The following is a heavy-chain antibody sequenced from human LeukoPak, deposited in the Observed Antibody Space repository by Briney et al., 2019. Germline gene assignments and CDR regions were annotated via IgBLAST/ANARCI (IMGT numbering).Heavy chain of an antibody. Sequence: GGSLRLSCAASGFTFSSYGMHWVRQAPGKGLEWVAFIRYDGSNKYYADSVKGRFTISRDNSKNTLYLQMNSLRAEDTAVYYCARDYGGSYYDAFDIWGQGTMVTVSS. D-gene: IGHD1-26*01. CDR3: ARDYGGSYYDAFDI. CDR1: GFTFSSYG. V-gene: IGHV3-30*02. CDR2: IRYDGSNK. J-gene: IGHJ3*02.